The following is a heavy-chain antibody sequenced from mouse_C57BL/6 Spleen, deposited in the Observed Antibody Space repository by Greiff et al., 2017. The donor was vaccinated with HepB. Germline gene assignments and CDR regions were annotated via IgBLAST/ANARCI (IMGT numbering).Heavy chain of an antibody. V-gene: IGHV1-54*01. J-gene: IGHJ2*01. Sequence: VQLQESGAELVRPGTSVKVSCKASGYAFTNYLIEWVKQRPGQGLEWIGVINPGSGGTNYNEKFKGKATLTADKSSSTAYMQLSSLTSEDSAVYFCARITGTWDYWGQGTTLTVSS. CDR2: INPGSGGT. D-gene: IGHD4-1*01. CDR1: GYAFTNYL. CDR3: ARITGTWDY.